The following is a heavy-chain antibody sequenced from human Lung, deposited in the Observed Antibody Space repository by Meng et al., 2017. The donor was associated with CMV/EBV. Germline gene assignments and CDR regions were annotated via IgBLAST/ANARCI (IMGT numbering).Heavy chain of an antibody. CDR1: GFTFSSYW. CDR2: INQDGNEE. V-gene: IGHV3-7*01. Sequence: GEXXKISCAASGFTFSSYWMSWVRQAPGKGLEWVANINQDGNEEYYVDSLKGRFTISRDNAKNSLYLQMTSLRAEDTAVYYCARDGTLSPYYYYYGMEVWXPGNXVNGAS. J-gene: IGHJ6*01. CDR3: ARDGTLSPYYYYYGMEV.